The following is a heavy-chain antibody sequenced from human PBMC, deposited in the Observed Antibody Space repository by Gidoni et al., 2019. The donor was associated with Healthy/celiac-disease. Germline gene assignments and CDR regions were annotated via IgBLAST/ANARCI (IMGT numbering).Heavy chain of an antibody. CDR1: GGSISSSSYY. J-gene: IGHJ4*02. Sequence: QLQLQESGPGLVKPSETLSLTCTVSGGSISSSSYYWGWIRQPPGKGLEWIGSIYYSGSTYYNPSLKSRVTISVDTSKNQFSLKLSSVTAADTAVYYCARKKTGSSVDYWGQGTLVTVSS. CDR2: IYYSGST. CDR3: ARKKTGSSVDY. D-gene: IGHD6-6*01. V-gene: IGHV4-39*01.